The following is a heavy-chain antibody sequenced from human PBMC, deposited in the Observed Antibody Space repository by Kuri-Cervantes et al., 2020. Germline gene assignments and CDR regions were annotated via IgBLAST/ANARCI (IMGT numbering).Heavy chain of an antibody. CDR1: GGSISSSNW. J-gene: IGHJ2*01. CDR2: IYHSGST. Sequence: GSLRLSCAVSGGSISSSNWWSWVRQPPGKGLEWLGEIYHSGSTYYNPSLKSRVTISVDTSKNQFSLKLSSVTAADTAVYYCASAPSVAGPLWIERIDWYFDLWGRGTLVTVSS. V-gene: IGHV4-4*02. D-gene: IGHD6-19*01. CDR3: ASAPSVAGPLWIERIDWYFDL.